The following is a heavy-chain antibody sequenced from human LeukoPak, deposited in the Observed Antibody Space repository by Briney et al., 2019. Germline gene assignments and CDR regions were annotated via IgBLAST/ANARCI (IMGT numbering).Heavy chain of an antibody. CDR2: IIPIFGIA. Sequence: SVKVSCKASGGTFSSYAISWVRQAPGQGLEWMGRIIPIFGIANYAQKFQGRVTITADKSTSTAYMELSSLRSEDTAVYYCARDSLPRSLIYYYYGMDVWGKGTTVTVSS. J-gene: IGHJ6*04. CDR3: ARDSLPRSLIYYYYGMDV. V-gene: IGHV1-69*04. CDR1: GGTFSSYA. D-gene: IGHD3-16*02.